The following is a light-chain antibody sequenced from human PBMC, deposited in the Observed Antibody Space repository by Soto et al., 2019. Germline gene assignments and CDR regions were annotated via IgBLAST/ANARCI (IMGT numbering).Light chain of an antibody. J-gene: IGLJ1*01. CDR1: SGHSSYA. CDR2: LNSDGSH. Sequence: SLGASVKLTCTLSSGHSSYAIAWHQQQPEKGPRYLMKLNSDGSHSKGDGIPDRFSGSSSGAERYLTISSLQSEDEADYYCQTWGTGIRVFGTGTKLTVL. CDR3: QTWGTGIRV. V-gene: IGLV4-69*01.